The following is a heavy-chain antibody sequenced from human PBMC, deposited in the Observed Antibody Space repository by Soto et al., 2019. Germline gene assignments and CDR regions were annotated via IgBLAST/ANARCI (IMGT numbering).Heavy chain of an antibody. CDR3: ARQPTTGDTDLWFDP. CDR1: GGSISTSRSY. Sequence: QLQLLESGPGLVKASETLSLTCSVSGGSISTSRSYWAWIRQPPGKGLEWLANIFYSGSTFYNPSLASRVSSSVDTSKNECSRKLRSVTAADTAVYYCARQPTTGDTDLWFDPWGQGTLVTVSS. J-gene: IGHJ5*02. V-gene: IGHV4-39*01. D-gene: IGHD2-21*01. CDR2: IFYSGST.